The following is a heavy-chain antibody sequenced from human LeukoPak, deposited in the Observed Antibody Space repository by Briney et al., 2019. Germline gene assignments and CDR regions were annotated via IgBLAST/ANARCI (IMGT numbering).Heavy chain of an antibody. CDR1: GFTFSSYW. CDR3: AADYGSGSFYI. V-gene: IGHV3-7*03. Sequence: GGSLRLSCAASGFTFSSYWMSWVRQAPGKGLEWVANIKQDGSEKYYVDSVKGRFTISRDNAKNSLYLQMNSLRAEDTAVYYCAADYGSGSFYIWGQGTMVTVSS. D-gene: IGHD3-10*01. CDR2: IKQDGSEK. J-gene: IGHJ3*02.